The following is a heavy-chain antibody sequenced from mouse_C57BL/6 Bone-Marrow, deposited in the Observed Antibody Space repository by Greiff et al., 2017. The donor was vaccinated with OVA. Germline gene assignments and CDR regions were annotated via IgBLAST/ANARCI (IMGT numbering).Heavy chain of an antibody. Sequence: EVQLVESGAELVKPGASVKLSCTASGFNIKDYYMHWVKQRTEQGLEWIGRIDPEDGETKYAPKFQGKATITADPSSNTAYLQLSSLTSEDTAVYYCARKLMVTTLYFDYWGQGTTLTVSS. CDR1: GFNIKDYY. J-gene: IGHJ2*01. D-gene: IGHD2-2*01. CDR3: ARKLMVTTLYFDY. V-gene: IGHV14-2*01. CDR2: IDPEDGET.